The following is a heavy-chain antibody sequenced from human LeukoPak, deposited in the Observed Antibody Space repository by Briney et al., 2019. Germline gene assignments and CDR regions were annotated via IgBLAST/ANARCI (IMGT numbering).Heavy chain of an antibody. Sequence: ASVKVSLMVSVYTLTELSMHWVRQAPGKGLAWMGGFDPEDGETIYAQKFQGRVTMTEDTSTDTAYMELSSLRSEDTAVYYCATTGSGQEPRRYGGLGIWGQGTMVTVSS. D-gene: IGHD4/OR15-4a*01. J-gene: IGHJ3*02. CDR1: VYTLTELS. CDR2: FDPEDGET. CDR3: ATTGSGQEPRRYGGLGI. V-gene: IGHV1-24*01.